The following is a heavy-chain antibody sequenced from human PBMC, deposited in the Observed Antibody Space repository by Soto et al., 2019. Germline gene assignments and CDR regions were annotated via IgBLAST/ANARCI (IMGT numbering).Heavy chain of an antibody. CDR1: GFTFDDYA. V-gene: IGHV3-9*01. J-gene: IGHJ6*03. CDR2: ISWNSGSI. Sequence: GGSLRLSCAASGFTFDDYAMHWVRQAPGKGLEWVSGISWNSGSIGYADSVKGRFTISRDNAKNSLYLQMNSLRAEDTALYYCAKDNGYYYYMDVWGKGTTVTVSS. CDR3: AKDNGYYYYMDV.